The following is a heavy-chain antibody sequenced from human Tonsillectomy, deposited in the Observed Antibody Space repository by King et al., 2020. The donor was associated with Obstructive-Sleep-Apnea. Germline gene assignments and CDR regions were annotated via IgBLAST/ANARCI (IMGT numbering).Heavy chain of an antibody. CDR2: IYYSGST. V-gene: IGHV4-59*01. J-gene: IGHJ6*02. CDR3: ARYYYYYGMDV. Sequence: QLPESGPGLVKPSETLSLTCTVSGGSISSYYWSWIRQPPGKGLEWIGYIYYSGSTNYNPSLKSRVTISVDTSKNQFSLKLSSVTAADTAVYYCARYYYYYGMDVWGQGTTVTVSS. CDR1: GGSISSYY.